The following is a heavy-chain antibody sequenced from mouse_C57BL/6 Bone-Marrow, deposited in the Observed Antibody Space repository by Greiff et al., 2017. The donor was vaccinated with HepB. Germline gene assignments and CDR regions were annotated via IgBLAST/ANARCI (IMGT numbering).Heavy chain of an antibody. CDR2: IYPSDSET. J-gene: IGHJ2*03. V-gene: IGHV1-61*01. D-gene: IGHD1-1*01. CDR3: AKITTVAYYFDY. CDR1: GYTFTSYW. Sequence: VQLQQPGAELVRPGSSVKLSCKASGYTFTSYWMDWVKQRPGQGLEWIGNIYPSDSETHYNHKFKDKATLTVDKSSSTAYMQLSSLTSEDSAVYSCAKITTVAYYFDYEGRGTSLTVTA.